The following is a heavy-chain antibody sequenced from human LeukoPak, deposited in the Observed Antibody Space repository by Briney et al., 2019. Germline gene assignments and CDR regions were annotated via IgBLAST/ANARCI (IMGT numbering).Heavy chain of an antibody. D-gene: IGHD3-16*01. V-gene: IGHV4-39*01. Sequence: SETLSLTCTVSGGSISSSSYYWGWIRQPPGKGLEWIGSIYYSGSTYYNPSPKSRVTISVDTSKNQFSLKLSSVTAADTAVYYCARVSLSGSYYYMDVWGKGTTVTVSS. J-gene: IGHJ6*03. CDR2: IYYSGST. CDR1: GGSISSSSYY. CDR3: ARVSLSGSYYYMDV.